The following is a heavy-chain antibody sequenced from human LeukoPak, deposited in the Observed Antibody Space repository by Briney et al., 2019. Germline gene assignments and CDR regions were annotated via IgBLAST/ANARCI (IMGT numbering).Heavy chain of an antibody. CDR2: INHRGTT. CDR3: ARVGYGDYSKDFDY. V-gene: IGHV4-34*01. CDR1: GGSFSDYY. J-gene: IGHJ4*02. Sequence: SETLSLTCAVYGGSFSDYYWSWIRQPPGKGLEWIGDINHRGTTNYNPSLKSRVTISVDTSKNQFSLKLTSVTAADTAVYYCARVGYGDYSKDFDYWGQGTLVTVSS. D-gene: IGHD4-17*01.